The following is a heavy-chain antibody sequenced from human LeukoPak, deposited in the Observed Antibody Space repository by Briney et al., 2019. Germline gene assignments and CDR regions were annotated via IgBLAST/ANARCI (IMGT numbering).Heavy chain of an antibody. V-gene: IGHV4-39*07. J-gene: IGHJ5*02. CDR3: ARLTIFGVLTINWFDP. Sequence: SETLSLTCTVSGGSISSSNHYWGWIRQPPGKGLEWIGSTLYAGTTHYNPSFKSRATLSVDTSKKQVFLRLTSVTAADTAVYYCARLTIFGVLTINWFDPWGQGTLVTVSS. CDR1: GGSISSSNHY. D-gene: IGHD3-3*01. CDR2: TLYAGTT.